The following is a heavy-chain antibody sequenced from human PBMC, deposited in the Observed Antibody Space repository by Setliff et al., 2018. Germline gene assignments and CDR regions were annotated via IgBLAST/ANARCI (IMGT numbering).Heavy chain of an antibody. CDR3: AKVGIFGGGYFDF. D-gene: IGHD3-3*01. V-gene: IGHV3-48*01. CDR2: ISGRSDTV. J-gene: IGHJ4*02. CDR1: GFSFSSYE. Sequence: GGSLRLSCAAAGFSFSSYEMNWVRQAPGKGLEWVSSISGRSDTVYYGDSVTGRFNISRDNAKNSLYLQMNSLRAEDTAVYYCAKVGIFGGGYFDFWGQGALVTVSS.